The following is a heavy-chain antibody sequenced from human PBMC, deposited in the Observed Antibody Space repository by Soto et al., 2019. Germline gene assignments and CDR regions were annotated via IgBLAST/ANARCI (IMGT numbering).Heavy chain of an antibody. CDR1: GGSISSISYY. CDR2: IHYSGGT. D-gene: IGHD3-3*02. V-gene: IGHV4-39*01. J-gene: IGHJ5*02. CDR3: ARHGGWYLAGSFA. Sequence: QLQLQESGPGLVKPSETLSLTCTVSGGSISSISYYWGWIRQPPGKGLEWIGSIHYSGGTYYNPSFKSRVTISVYTSKNKCSLKRSSVTAADAAVYYCARHGGWYLAGSFAWGQGTLVTVSS.